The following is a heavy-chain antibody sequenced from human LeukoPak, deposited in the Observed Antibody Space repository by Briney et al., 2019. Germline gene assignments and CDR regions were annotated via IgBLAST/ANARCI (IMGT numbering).Heavy chain of an antibody. CDR2: IWYDGSNE. CDR1: GFTFSSNG. V-gene: IGHV3-33*06. J-gene: IGHJ4*02. Sequence: GRSLRLSCAASGFTFSSNGMHWVRQAPGKGLEWVAVIWYDGSNEYYGDSVKGRFTVSRDNSKNTLYLQMNSLRAEDTAVYYCAKVGLRYCSGGSCSFFDYWGQGTLVTVSS. CDR3: AKVGLRYCSGGSCSFFDY. D-gene: IGHD2-15*01.